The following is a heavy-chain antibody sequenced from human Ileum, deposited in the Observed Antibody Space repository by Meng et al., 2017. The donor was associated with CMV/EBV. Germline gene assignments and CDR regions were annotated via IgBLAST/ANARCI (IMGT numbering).Heavy chain of an antibody. Sequence: SGYTFTGYYKHWVRQAPGQGLEWMGWINPDSGATNYAQKFQGRVTMTRDTSISTAYMELSRLTSDDTAVYSCARDRCHRLMVYAPGYWGQGTLVTVSS. D-gene: IGHD2-8*01. J-gene: IGHJ4*02. CDR1: GYTFTGYY. V-gene: IGHV1-2*02. CDR2: INPDSGAT. CDR3: ARDRCHRLMVYAPGY.